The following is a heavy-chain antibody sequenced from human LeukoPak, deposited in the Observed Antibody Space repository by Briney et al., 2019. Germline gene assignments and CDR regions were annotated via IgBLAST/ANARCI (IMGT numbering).Heavy chain of an antibody. Sequence: GESLKISCKGSGYSFTSHLISWVRQMPVKGLEWMGSIDPSDSYTNYSPSFQGHVTISADKSISTAYLQWSSLKASDTAMYYCARGPAVVPAAPYYYYGMDVWGQGTTVTVSS. V-gene: IGHV5-10-1*01. CDR2: IDPSDSYT. J-gene: IGHJ6*02. CDR1: GYSFTSHL. D-gene: IGHD2-2*01. CDR3: ARGPAVVPAAPYYYYGMDV.